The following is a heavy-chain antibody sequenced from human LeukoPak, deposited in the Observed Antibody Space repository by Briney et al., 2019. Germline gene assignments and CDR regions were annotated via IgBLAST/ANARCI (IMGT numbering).Heavy chain of an antibody. V-gene: IGHV3-30*18. CDR2: ISDDGSKK. J-gene: IGHJ3*02. Sequence: GGSLRLSCAGSGFTFSRNGMHWVRQAPGKGLEWVAVISDDGSKKYYADSVKGRFTISRDNSRNTLYLQMNSLRAEDTAVYYCTKPFDIWGQGTMVTVSS. CDR3: TKPFDI. CDR1: GFTFSRNG.